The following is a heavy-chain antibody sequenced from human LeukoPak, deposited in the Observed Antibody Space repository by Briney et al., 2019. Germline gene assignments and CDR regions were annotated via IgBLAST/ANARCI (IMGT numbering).Heavy chain of an antibody. CDR1: GFAFDDHT. Sequence: PGGSLRLSCATSGFAFDDHTMHWVRQLPGKGLEWLCLISWEGSTTYYAASVKDRFTISRDTSKNSLYLQMNSLRTGDTALYYCAKARSSSWSYLESWGQGTLVTVSS. V-gene: IGHV3-43*01. J-gene: IGHJ4*02. CDR2: ISWEGSTT. D-gene: IGHD6-13*01. CDR3: AKARSSSWSYLES.